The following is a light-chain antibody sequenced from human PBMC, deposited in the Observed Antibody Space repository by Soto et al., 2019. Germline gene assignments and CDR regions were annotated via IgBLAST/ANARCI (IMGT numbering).Light chain of an antibody. CDR2: DVS. CDR3: SSYTSSSTYV. J-gene: IGLJ1*01. V-gene: IGLV2-18*02. CDR1: GSDIGTYNR. Sequence: HSVVTQPPSVSGSPGQSVAISCTGTGSDIGTYNRVSWYQQPPGTAPKLMIYDVSDRPSGVPDRFSGSKSGNTASLTISGLQAEDEADYYCSSYTSSSTYVFGTGTKVTVL.